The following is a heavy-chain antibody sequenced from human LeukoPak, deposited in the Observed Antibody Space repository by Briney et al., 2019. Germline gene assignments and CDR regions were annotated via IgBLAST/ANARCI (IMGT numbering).Heavy chain of an antibody. CDR3: ARSGSVIYSYYFDY. V-gene: IGHV3-23*01. J-gene: IGHJ4*02. CDR2: ISGSGGST. Sequence: GGSLRLSCAASGFTFSSYGMSWVRQAPGKGLEWVSAISGSGGSTYYADSVKGRFTISRDNAKNSLYLQMNSLRAEDTAVYYCARSGSVIYSYYFDYWGQGTLVTVSS. CDR1: GFTFSSYG. D-gene: IGHD3-10*01.